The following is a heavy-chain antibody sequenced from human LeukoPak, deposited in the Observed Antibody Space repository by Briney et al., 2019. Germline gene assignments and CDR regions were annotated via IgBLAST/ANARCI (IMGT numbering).Heavy chain of an antibody. D-gene: IGHD5-24*01. CDR2: IYSGGST. Sequence: LGGSLRLSCAASGFTVSSNYMSWVRQAPGKGLEWVSVIYSGGSTYYADSVKGRFTISRDNSKNTLYLQMGGLRAEDMAVYYCARDREMATIDNYYYYGMDVWGQGTTVTASS. V-gene: IGHV3-66*01. CDR3: ARDREMATIDNYYYYGMDV. CDR1: GFTVSSNY. J-gene: IGHJ6*02.